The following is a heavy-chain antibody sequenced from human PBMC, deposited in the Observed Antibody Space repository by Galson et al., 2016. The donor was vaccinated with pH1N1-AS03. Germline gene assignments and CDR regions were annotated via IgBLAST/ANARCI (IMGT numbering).Heavy chain of an antibody. Sequence: LSLTCAVSGGSVSDNNRWTWVRQSPGKGLEWIGEIYHSGTTNYNPSLKSRVTISVDKSKNQFSLKVNSVTAADTAIYYCARVQGGCSRTSCYQDPWGQVTLVTVAS. CDR2: IYHSGTT. J-gene: IGHJ5*02. CDR1: GGSVSDNNR. D-gene: IGHD2-2*01. CDR3: ARVQGGCSRTSCYQDP. V-gene: IGHV4-4*02.